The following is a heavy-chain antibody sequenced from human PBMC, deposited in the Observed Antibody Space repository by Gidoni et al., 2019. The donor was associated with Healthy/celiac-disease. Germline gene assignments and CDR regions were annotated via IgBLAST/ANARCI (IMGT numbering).Heavy chain of an antibody. CDR3: ARDDWNDVGAFDI. V-gene: IGHV3-48*02. D-gene: IGHD1-1*01. CDR1: GFTFSSYS. CDR2: IIGGSGTI. J-gene: IGHJ3*02. Sequence: EVQMMESGGGLVQPGGSLRLSCAASGFTFSSYSMNWVRQPPGKGLEWVSYIIGGSGTIYYADSVKGRFTISRDNAKNSLYLQMNSLRDEDSAIYYCARDDWNDVGAFDIWGQGTMVTVSS.